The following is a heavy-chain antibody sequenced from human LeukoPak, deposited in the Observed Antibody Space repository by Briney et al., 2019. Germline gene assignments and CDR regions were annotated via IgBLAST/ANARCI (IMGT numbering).Heavy chain of an antibody. V-gene: IGHV3-15*01. CDR2: IKSKTDSGTT. Sequence: GGSLRLSCAASGFTFSNAWMSWVRQAPGKGLEWVGRIKSKTDSGTTDYAAPVKGRFTISRDDSKNTLYLQMNSLKTEDTAVYYCLSGSGYYYYYYGMDVWGQGTTVTVSS. CDR1: GFTFSNAW. D-gene: IGHD3-22*01. CDR3: LSGSGYYYYYYGMDV. J-gene: IGHJ6*02.